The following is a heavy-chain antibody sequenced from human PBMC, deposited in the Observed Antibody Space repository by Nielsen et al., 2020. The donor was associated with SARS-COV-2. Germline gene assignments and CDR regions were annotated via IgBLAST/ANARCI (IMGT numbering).Heavy chain of an antibody. J-gene: IGHJ6*03. CDR1: GFTFSSYS. CDR3: AKDGPRVNSGSYDYYYYMDV. Sequence: GESLRLSCAASGFTFSSYSMNWVRQAPGKGLEWVSSISSSSSYIYYADSVKGRFTISRDNSKNTLYLQMNSLRAEDTAVYYCAKDGPRVNSGSYDYYYYMDVWGKGTTVTVSS. V-gene: IGHV3-21*01. D-gene: IGHD1-26*01. CDR2: ISSSSSYI.